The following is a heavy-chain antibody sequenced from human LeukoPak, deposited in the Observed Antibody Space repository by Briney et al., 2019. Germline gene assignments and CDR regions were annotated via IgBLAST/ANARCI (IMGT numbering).Heavy chain of an antibody. CDR3: ARDRSSWYEEYYYGMDV. CDR1: GGSISSGSYY. J-gene: IGHJ6*02. Sequence: SETLSLTCTVSGGSISSGSYYWSWIRQPAGKGLEWIGRIYNSGSTNYNPSLKSRVTISVDTSKNQFSLKLSSVTAADTAVYYCARDRSSWYEEYYYGMDVWGQGTTVTVSS. CDR2: IYNSGST. V-gene: IGHV4-61*02. D-gene: IGHD6-13*01.